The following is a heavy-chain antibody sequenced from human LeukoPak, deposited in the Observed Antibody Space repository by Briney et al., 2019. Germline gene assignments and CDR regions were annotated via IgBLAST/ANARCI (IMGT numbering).Heavy chain of an antibody. J-gene: IGHJ3*02. Sequence: SETLSLTCTVSGGSISSLTHYWGWIRQPPGKRLEWIGSIYSGGRAYYHPSLKSRLTMSVDTSQNQVSLKLSSVTAADTAVYYCARDIGVPDYDAFEMWGQGTMVTVSS. D-gene: IGHD6-19*01. CDR3: ARDIGVPDYDAFEM. CDR1: GGSISSLTHY. CDR2: IYSGGRA. V-gene: IGHV4-39*07.